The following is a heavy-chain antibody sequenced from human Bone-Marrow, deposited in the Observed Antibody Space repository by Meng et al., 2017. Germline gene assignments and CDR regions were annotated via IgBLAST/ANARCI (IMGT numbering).Heavy chain of an antibody. V-gene: IGHV3-74*01. J-gene: IGHJ4*02. CDR3: ARDADWVIFDH. CDR2: INSDGSST. D-gene: IGHD3-9*01. CDR1: GFTFSSYW. Sequence: GESLKISCAASGFTFSSYWMHWVRQAPGKGLMWVSCINSDGSSTSYADTVKGRFTISRDDAKNTVYLQMNSLRAEDTAVYYCARDADWVIFDHWGQGALVTVSS.